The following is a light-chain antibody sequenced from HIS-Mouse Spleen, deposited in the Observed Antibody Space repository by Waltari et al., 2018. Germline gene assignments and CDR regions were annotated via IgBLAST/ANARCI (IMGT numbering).Light chain of an antibody. V-gene: IGLV3-1*01. CDR1: KLGDKY. Sequence: SYELTQPPSVSVSPGQTASITCSGDKLGDKYACWYQQKPGQSPVLVIYQDSKRPSGIPERISGSNSGNTATLTIRGTQAMDEADYYCQAWDSSTGVFGTGTKVTVL. CDR3: QAWDSSTGV. J-gene: IGLJ1*01. CDR2: QDS.